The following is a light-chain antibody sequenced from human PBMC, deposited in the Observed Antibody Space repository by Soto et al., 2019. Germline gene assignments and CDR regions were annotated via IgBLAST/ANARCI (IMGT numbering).Light chain of an antibody. CDR2: GAS. V-gene: IGKV3-15*01. CDR1: QSVGSN. CDR3: QQYNNWPPRIT. Sequence: EIVMTQSPATLSVSPGERATLSCRATQSVGSNLDWYQQKPGQAPRLLIYGASTRATGIPARFSGSGSGTEFTLTISSLQSEDFAVYYCQQYNNWPPRITFGQGTRLEIK. J-gene: IGKJ5*01.